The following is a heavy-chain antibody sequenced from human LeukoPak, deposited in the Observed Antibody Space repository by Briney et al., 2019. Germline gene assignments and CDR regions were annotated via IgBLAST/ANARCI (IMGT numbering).Heavy chain of an antibody. CDR1: GGSISSYY. D-gene: IGHD3-3*01. CDR2: IYYSGST. Sequence: SETLSLTCTVSGGSISSYYWSWIRQPPGKGLEWIGYIYYSGSTNYNPSLKSRVTISVDTSKNQFSLKLSSVTAADTAVYYCARGPHYDFWSGYGFDYWGQGTLVTVSS. V-gene: IGHV4-59*01. CDR3: ARGPHYDFWSGYGFDY. J-gene: IGHJ4*02.